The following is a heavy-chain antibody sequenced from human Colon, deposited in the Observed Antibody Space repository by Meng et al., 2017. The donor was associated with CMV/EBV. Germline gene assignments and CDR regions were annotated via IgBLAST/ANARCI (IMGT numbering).Heavy chain of an antibody. J-gene: IGHJ4*02. CDR3: ARSLSGSSWSS. D-gene: IGHD6-13*01. CDR2: IIPIVDKV. Sequence: SVKVSCKASGGTSSSYAIHWVRQAPGQGLEWMGRIIPIVDKVDYAQKFQGRVTMTADKSTGTVHMELSSLRSEDTAMFYCARSLSGSSWSSWGQGTLVTVSS. V-gene: IGHV1-69*04. CDR1: GGTSSSYA.